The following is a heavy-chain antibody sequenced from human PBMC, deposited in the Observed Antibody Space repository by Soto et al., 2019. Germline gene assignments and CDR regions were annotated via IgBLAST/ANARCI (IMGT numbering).Heavy chain of an antibody. CDR3: ARDGEGY. Sequence: GGSLRLSCAASGFTFSSYWMHWVRQVPGKGLVWVSRINTDGSATNYADSVKGRFTVSRDNAKNTQYLQMNSLRAEDTAVYYCARDGEGYWGQGTLVTVYS. V-gene: IGHV3-74*01. CDR1: GFTFSSYW. J-gene: IGHJ4*02. CDR2: INTDGSAT. D-gene: IGHD2-21*01.